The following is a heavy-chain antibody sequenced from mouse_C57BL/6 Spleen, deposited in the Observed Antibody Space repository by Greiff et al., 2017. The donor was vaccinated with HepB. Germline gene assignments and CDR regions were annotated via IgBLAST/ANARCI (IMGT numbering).Heavy chain of an antibody. J-gene: IGHJ2*01. D-gene: IGHD1-1*01. Sequence: EVQLMESGGGLVKPGGSLKLSCAASGFTFSDYGMHWVRQAPEKGLEWVAYISSGSSTIYYADTVKGRFTISRDNAKNTLFLQMTSLRSEDTAMYYCARHYGSYFDYWGQGTTLTVSS. CDR1: GFTFSDYG. V-gene: IGHV5-17*01. CDR3: ARHYGSYFDY. CDR2: ISSGSSTI.